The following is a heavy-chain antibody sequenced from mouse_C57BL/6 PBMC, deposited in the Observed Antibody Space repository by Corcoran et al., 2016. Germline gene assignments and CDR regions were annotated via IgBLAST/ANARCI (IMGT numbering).Heavy chain of an antibody. V-gene: IGHV1-80*01. D-gene: IGHD1-1*01. J-gene: IGHJ2*01. CDR1: GYAFSSYW. CDR3: ARYDYGSSYDYFDY. CDR2: IYPGDGDT. Sequence: QVQLQQSGPELVKPGASVKISCKASGYAFSSYWMNWVKQRPGKGLEWIGQIYPGDGDTNYNGKFKGKATLTADKSSSTAYMQLSSLTSEDSAVYFCARYDYGSSYDYFDYWGQGTTLTVSS.